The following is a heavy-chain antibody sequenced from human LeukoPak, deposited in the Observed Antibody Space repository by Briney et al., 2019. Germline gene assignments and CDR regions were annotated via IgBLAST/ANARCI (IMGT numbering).Heavy chain of an antibody. D-gene: IGHD3-9*01. Sequence: GGSLRLSCAASGFTFEDYGMSWVRQVPGKGLEWVAGINRKHGSTGYADSVRGRFTISRDNAKNSLYLQMESLRAEVTAVYYCARVGGGKTYYDSLTGPIPQYYFDYWGQGTLVTVSS. CDR3: ARVGGGKTYYDSLTGPIPQYYFDY. V-gene: IGHV3-20*04. CDR2: INRKHGST. J-gene: IGHJ4*02. CDR1: GFTFEDYG.